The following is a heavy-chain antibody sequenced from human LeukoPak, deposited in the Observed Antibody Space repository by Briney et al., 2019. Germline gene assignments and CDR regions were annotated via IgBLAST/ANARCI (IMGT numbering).Heavy chain of an antibody. J-gene: IGHJ4*02. V-gene: IGHV3-23*01. CDR2: ISGSGSST. D-gene: IGHD1-1*01. CDR1: GFTFSSYG. Sequence: SGGSLRLSCAASGFTFSSYGMSWVRQAPGKGLEWVSAISGSGSSTYYAASVKGQVTISADKSISTAYLQWSSLKASDTAIYYCARHETGPYFDYWGQGTLVTVSS. CDR3: ARHETGPYFDY.